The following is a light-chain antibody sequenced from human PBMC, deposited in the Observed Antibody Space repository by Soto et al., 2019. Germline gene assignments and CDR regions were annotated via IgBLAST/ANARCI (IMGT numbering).Light chain of an antibody. CDR2: DAS. CDR1: QSINSW. Sequence: DIQMTQSPSTLSATVGDRVTITCRASQSINSWLAWYQQKPGKAPKLLFYDASTLESGVSSRFSGCGSGTDFTLTISSLQPDDFATYYCQQCNTYSWTFGQGTKVDIK. V-gene: IGKV1-5*01. J-gene: IGKJ1*01. CDR3: QQCNTYSWT.